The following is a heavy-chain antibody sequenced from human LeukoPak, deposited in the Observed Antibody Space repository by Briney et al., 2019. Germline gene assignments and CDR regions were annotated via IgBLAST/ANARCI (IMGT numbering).Heavy chain of an antibody. Sequence: GGSLRLSCAASGFTFSSYSMNWVRQAPGKGLEWVSYISSSSSTIYYADSVKGRFTISRDNAKNSLYLQMNSLRAEDTAVYYCAKGIAAADYWGQGTLVTVSS. J-gene: IGHJ4*02. CDR3: AKGIAAADY. CDR2: ISSSSSTI. V-gene: IGHV3-48*01. CDR1: GFTFSSYS. D-gene: IGHD6-13*01.